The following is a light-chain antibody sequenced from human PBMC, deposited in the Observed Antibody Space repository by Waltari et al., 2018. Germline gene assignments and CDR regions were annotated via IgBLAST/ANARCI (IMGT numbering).Light chain of an antibody. V-gene: IGLV1-36*01. J-gene: IGLJ3*02. CDR3: AAWDASLSSWL. Sequence: VTISCSGSSSNIGHNSVNWYQQLPGKPPKLLIYYDDLLSSGVSDRFSGSKSGTSASLAIAGLQSEDEAHYYCAAWDASLSSWLFGGGTKLTVL. CDR2: YDD. CDR1: SSNIGHNS.